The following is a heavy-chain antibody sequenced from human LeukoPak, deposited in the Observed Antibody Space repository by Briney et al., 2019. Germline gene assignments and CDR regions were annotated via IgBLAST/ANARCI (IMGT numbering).Heavy chain of an antibody. J-gene: IGHJ4*02. CDR2: LIPGFSIA. Sequence: SVKVSCKASVGTFSSYTLSWVRQAPRQGLEWMGGLIPGFSIADYAQKFQGRVTITADESKSTAYMELSSLTSEDTAIYYCARNRWDGSGNYYKGGFDSWGQGTLVTVSS. CDR3: ARNRWDGSGNYYKGGFDS. V-gene: IGHV1-69*13. D-gene: IGHD3-10*01. CDR1: VGTFSSYT.